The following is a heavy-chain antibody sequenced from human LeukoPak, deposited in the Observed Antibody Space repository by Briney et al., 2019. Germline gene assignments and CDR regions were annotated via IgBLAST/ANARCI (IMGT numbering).Heavy chain of an antibody. Sequence: PSETLSLTCTVSGGSISSAGYYWSWIRQHPGKGLEWIGYIYYSGSTYYNPSLKSRVTISVDTSKNQFSLKLSSVTAADTAVYYCARDQRWSFARSAIATTTTIGGFDCWGQGTLVTVSS. V-gene: IGHV4-31*03. J-gene: IGHJ4*02. CDR1: GGSISSAGYY. D-gene: IGHD3-10*02. CDR2: IYYSGST. CDR3: ARDQRWSFARSAIATTTTIGGFDC.